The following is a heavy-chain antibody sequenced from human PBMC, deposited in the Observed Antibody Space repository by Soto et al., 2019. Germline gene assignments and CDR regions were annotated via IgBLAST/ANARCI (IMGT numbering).Heavy chain of an antibody. CDR1: GYTFTSYD. J-gene: IGHJ6*02. Sequence: QVQLVQSGAEVKKPGASVKVSCKASGYTFTSYDINWVRQATGQGLEWMGWMNPNSGNTGYAQKFQGRVTMTRNTSISTAYMELSSLRSEDTAVYYWASEQRDYYYYYGMDVWGQGTTVTVSS. CDR3: ASEQRDYYYYYGMDV. CDR2: MNPNSGNT. V-gene: IGHV1-8*01. D-gene: IGHD6-25*01.